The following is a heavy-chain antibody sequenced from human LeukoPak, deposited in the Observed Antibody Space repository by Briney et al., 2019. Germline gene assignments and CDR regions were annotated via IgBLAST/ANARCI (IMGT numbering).Heavy chain of an antibody. CDR3: ARQNTPHGNFDY. D-gene: IGHD1-26*01. CDR1: GFTFSSYA. J-gene: IGHJ4*02. V-gene: IGHV3-13*01. CDR2: IGTAGDT. Sequence: GGSLRLSCAASGFTFSSYAMSWVRQAPGKGLEWVSAIGTAGDTFYPGSVKGRFTISRENAKKSLFLQMNSLRAEDTAVYYCARQNTPHGNFDYWGQGTLVTVSS.